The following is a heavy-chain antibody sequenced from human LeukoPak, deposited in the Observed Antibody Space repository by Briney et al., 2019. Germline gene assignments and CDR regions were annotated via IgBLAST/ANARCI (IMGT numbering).Heavy chain of an antibody. CDR3: AKDYCRDGNCPFPFLDS. CDR2: ITGTGGR. D-gene: IGHD2-15*01. V-gene: IGHV3-23*01. J-gene: IGHJ4*02. Sequence: GGSLRLSCAVSGFTLTNHGVSWVRQAPGKGLEWVSIITGTGGRYYGDSVKGRFILSRDNSKNTVYMLMSSLRAKDTATYYCAKDYCRDGNCPFPFLDSWGQGTLVTVSS. CDR1: GFTLTNHG.